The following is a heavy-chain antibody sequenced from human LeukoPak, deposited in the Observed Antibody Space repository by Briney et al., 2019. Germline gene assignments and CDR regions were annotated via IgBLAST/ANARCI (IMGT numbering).Heavy chain of an antibody. D-gene: IGHD3-3*01. Sequence: PSETLSLTCAVSGGSISSGGYSWSWIRQPPGKGLEWIGYIYHSGSTYYNPSLRSRVTISVDKSKNQFSLKLSSVTAADTAVYYCARDAKSDYDFWSGYYSSTYYYYGMDVWGQGTTVTVSS. CDR2: IYHSGST. CDR1: GGSISSGGYS. CDR3: ARDAKSDYDFWSGYYSSTYYYYGMDV. V-gene: IGHV4-30-2*01. J-gene: IGHJ6*02.